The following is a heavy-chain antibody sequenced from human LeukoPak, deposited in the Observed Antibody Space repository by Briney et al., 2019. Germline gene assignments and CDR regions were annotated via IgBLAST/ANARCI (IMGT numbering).Heavy chain of an antibody. D-gene: IGHD3-10*01. CDR1: GFTFSSYR. V-gene: IGHV3-7*01. CDR2: IKEDGSEK. Sequence: GGSLRLSCAASGFTFSSYRMNWVRQAPGKGLEWVANIKEDGSEKYYVDSVKGRFTISRDNAKNSVYLQMNSLRAEDTAVYYCASLELYGSGSFDYWGQGTLVTVSS. CDR3: ASLELYGSGSFDY. J-gene: IGHJ4*02.